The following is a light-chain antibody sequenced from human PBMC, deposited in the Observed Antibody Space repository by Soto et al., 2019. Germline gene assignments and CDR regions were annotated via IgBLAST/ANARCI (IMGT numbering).Light chain of an antibody. CDR2: GVS. CDR3: QQFQSSLRT. J-gene: IGKJ1*01. CDR1: EILSQHS. Sequence: IVLTQSPGTLSLSPGETATLSCRASEILSQHSIAWYQQKPGQAPRLLIYGVSGRATGIPDRFSGSGSGTDFTLTISGLEPEDFAVYFCQQFQSSLRTFGQGTRVEV. V-gene: IGKV3-20*01.